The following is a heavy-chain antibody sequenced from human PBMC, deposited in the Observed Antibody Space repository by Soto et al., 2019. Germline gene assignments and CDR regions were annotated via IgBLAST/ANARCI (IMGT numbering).Heavy chain of an antibody. V-gene: IGHV4-30-2*01. CDR1: GGSITSGNSYS. CDR2: ISHTGST. D-gene: IGHD3-16*01. J-gene: IGHJ5*02. Sequence: QLQLQESGSGLVKPSQTLSLTCAVSGGSITSGNSYSWSWIRQPPGKGLEWIGSISHTGSTSYNPSLKGRVTMSVDKSKNHFSQKLSSVTAADMAVYYCARAVAPYLGTWFDPWGQGTLVIVSS. CDR3: ARAVAPYLGTWFDP.